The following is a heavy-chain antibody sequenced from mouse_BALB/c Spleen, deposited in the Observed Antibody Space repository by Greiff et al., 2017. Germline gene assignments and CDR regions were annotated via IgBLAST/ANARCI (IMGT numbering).Heavy chain of an antibody. CDR2: INPSTGYT. Sequence: VQLQQSGAELAKPGASVKMSCKASGYTFTSYWMHWVKQRPGQGLEWIGYINPSTGYTEYNQKFKDKATLTADKSSSTAYMQLSSLTSEDSAVYYCARDYGSSSAWFAYWGQGTLVTVSA. V-gene: IGHV1-7*01. CDR3: ARDYGSSSAWFAY. J-gene: IGHJ3*01. D-gene: IGHD1-1*01. CDR1: GYTFTSYW.